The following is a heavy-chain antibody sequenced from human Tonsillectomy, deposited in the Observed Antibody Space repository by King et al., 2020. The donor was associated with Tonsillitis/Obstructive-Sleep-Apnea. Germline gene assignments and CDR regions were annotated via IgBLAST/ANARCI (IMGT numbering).Heavy chain of an antibody. J-gene: IGHJ5*02. CDR1: GGSFSGYY. Sequence: VQLQQWGVGLLKPSETLSLPCGAYGGSFSGYYWTWIRQPPGKGLEWIGEISHSGGTNYNPSLESRVTISVDTSKNQFSLRLNSVTAADTAVYYCARGRGRVVVVPVYNWFDPWGQGTLVTVSS. D-gene: IGHD2-2*01. CDR3: ARGRGRVVVVPVYNWFDP. CDR2: ISHSGGT. V-gene: IGHV4-34*02.